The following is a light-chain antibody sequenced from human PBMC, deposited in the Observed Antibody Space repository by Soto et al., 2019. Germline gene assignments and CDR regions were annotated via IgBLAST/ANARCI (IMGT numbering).Light chain of an antibody. CDR1: QTVSSSF. V-gene: IGKV3-20*01. Sequence: EIVLTQSPGTLSLSPGERAILSCRASQTVSSSFLAWYQQKPGQAPRLLIYGASSRATGVADRFSGSGSATDFTLTSSRLEPEDFAVYFCQQYGSSPWTFGQGTKVEIK. CDR3: QQYGSSPWT. J-gene: IGKJ1*01. CDR2: GAS.